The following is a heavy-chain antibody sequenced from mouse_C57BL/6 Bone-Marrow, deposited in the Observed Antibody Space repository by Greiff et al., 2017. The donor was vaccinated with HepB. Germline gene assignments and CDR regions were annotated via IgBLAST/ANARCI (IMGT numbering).Heavy chain of an antibody. V-gene: IGHV14-2*01. D-gene: IGHD2-3*01. Sequence: EVNVVESGAELVKPGASVKLSCTASGFNIKDYYMHWVKQRTEQGLEWIGRIDPEDGETKYAPNFQGKATITADTSSNTAYLQLSSLTSEDTAVYYCAFYDGYGAYWGQGTLVTVSA. CDR2: IDPEDGET. CDR3: AFYDGYGAY. CDR1: GFNIKDYY. J-gene: IGHJ3*01.